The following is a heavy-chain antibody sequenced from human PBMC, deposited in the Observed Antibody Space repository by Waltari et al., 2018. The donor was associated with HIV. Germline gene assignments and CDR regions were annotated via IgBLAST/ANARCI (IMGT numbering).Heavy chain of an antibody. J-gene: IGHJ6*02. CDR3: ARYQREDYDFWSGPNYNYGLDV. CDR1: GGSIRCSRYH. V-gene: IGHV4-39*07. D-gene: IGHD3-3*01. Sequence: QLQLHESGPGLVKPAGTLSLTCSVSGGSIRCSRYHWEWLRQSPREGLELFGNVYYSGRTNYNPSFKSRAIISVDTSKNQFYLQMTTVTAADTGVYYCARYQREDYDFWSGPNYNYGLDVWGQGTSVIVSS. CDR2: VYYSGRT.